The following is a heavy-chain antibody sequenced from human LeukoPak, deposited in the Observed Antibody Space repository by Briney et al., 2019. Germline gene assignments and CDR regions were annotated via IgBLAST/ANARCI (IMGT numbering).Heavy chain of an antibody. CDR1: GLTFSHYA. CDR3: SKDPNGDYLGAFDM. CDR2: ITGSGRGT. J-gene: IGHJ3*02. V-gene: IGHV3-23*01. Sequence: GGSLRLSCTASGLTFSHYATTWVRQAPGKGLEWGSSITGSGRGTYYADSVKGRFSVSRDNSQNMVFLHMNSLRADDTALYYCSKDPNGDYLGAFDMWGPGTMVTVSS. D-gene: IGHD4-17*01.